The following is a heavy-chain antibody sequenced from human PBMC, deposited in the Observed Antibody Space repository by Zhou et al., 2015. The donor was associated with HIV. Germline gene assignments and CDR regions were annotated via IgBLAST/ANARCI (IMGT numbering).Heavy chain of an antibody. CDR2: IIPIFGTA. D-gene: IGHD2-15*01. V-gene: IGHV1-69*12. Sequence: QVQLVQSGAEVKKPGSSVKVSCKASGGTFSSYAISWVRQAPGQGLEWMGGIIPIFGTANYAQKFQGRVTITADESTSTAYMELSSLRSEDTAVYYCAGASYRYCSGGSCYWRAFDYWGQGTLVTVSS. CDR3: AGASYRYCSGGSCYWRAFDY. J-gene: IGHJ4*02. CDR1: GGTFSSYA.